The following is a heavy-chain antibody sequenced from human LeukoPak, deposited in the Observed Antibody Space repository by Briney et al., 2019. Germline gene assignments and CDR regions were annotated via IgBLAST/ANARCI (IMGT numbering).Heavy chain of an antibody. V-gene: IGHV1-2*02. Sequence: GASVKVSCKASGYTFTAYYMHWVRQAPGQGLEWMGWINPNSGGTNYAQKFQGRVTMTRDTSISTAYMELSSLRSDDMAVYYCPTSSGYYVGYIRHWGQGTLVTVSS. D-gene: IGHD3-22*01. CDR3: PTSSGYYVGYIRH. CDR2: INPNSGGT. CDR1: GYTFTAYY. J-gene: IGHJ1*01.